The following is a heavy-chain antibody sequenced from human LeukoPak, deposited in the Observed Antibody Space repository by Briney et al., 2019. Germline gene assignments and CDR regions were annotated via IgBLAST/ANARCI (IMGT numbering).Heavy chain of an antibody. J-gene: IGHJ4*02. D-gene: IGHD3-22*01. CDR3: ARNYESSGSWQYYFDY. CDR2: MNPNTGTT. Sequence: GASVKVSCKASGYTFNGYYIHWVRQAPGQGLEWVGWMNPNTGTTKYGQTLQGRVIMTRDTSISTAYMELSRLRSDDTAVYYCARNYESSGSWQYYFDYWGQGTLITVSS. V-gene: IGHV1-2*02. CDR1: GYTFNGYY.